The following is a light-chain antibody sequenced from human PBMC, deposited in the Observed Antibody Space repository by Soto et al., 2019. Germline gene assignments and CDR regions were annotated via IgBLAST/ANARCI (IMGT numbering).Light chain of an antibody. V-gene: IGLV2-8*01. CDR1: GSDVGGYDY. CDR3: SSYAGRNYAV. J-gene: IGLJ7*01. CDR2: EVD. Sequence: QSALTQPPSASGSPGQSVSISCTGTGSDVGGYDYVSWYQQRPDKAPKLIIYEVDKRPSGVPDRFSGSKSVNSAYLTVSGLQTEDEADYYCSSYAGRNYAVFGRGTQLTVL.